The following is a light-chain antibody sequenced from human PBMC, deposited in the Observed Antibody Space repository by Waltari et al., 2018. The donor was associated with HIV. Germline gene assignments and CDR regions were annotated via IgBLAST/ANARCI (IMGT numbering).Light chain of an antibody. CDR2: GAS. Sequence: VLTQSPGSLSLSPGERATLSCRASQAVTNNYLAWYQQKPGQAPRLLIYGASTRVTGIPDRFRGSGSGTDFTLTISRLEPEDFAVYYCQQYNSSPIYIFGPGTKVDLK. CDR1: QAVTNNY. V-gene: IGKV3-20*01. J-gene: IGKJ3*01. CDR3: QQYNSSPIYI.